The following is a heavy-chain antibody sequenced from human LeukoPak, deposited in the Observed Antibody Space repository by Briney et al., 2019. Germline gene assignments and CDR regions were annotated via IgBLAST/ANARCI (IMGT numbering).Heavy chain of an antibody. CDR3: ARIPHPHRGYRKFDY. V-gene: IGHV1-18*01. J-gene: IGHJ4*02. CDR2: ISAYNGNT. D-gene: IGHD5-18*01. CDR1: GYTFTSYG. Sequence: ASVKGSCQASGYTFTSYGISWVRQAPGQGLEWMGWISAYNGNTNYAQKLQGRVTMTTDTSTSTAYMELRSLRSDDTAVYYCARIPHPHRGYRKFDYWGQGTLVTVSS.